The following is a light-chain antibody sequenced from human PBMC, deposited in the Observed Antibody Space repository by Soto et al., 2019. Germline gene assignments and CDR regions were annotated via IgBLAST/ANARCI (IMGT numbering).Light chain of an antibody. CDR3: QQANSFPWT. Sequence: DIQMTQSPSSVSASVGDRVTMTCRASQGINIWLAWYQQKPGKAPKLLIYAASNLQSGVPSRFSGSGSGTDFTLTISSLQPEDFATYYCQQANSFPWTFGQGTKVDIK. CDR1: QGINIW. V-gene: IGKV1-12*01. CDR2: AAS. J-gene: IGKJ1*01.